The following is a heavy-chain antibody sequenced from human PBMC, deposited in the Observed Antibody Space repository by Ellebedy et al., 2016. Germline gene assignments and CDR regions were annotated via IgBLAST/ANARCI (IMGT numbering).Heavy chain of an antibody. Sequence: SETLSLTCNVSGGSVSSDYWNWIRRPPGKGLEWIGYVFHTGTANYNPSLKSRATMSVDVSKSQFSLRLTSVTAADTAVYYCAKWNDVWKAFDVWGQGTMVTVSS. CDR2: VFHTGTA. J-gene: IGHJ3*01. D-gene: IGHD1-1*01. CDR3: AKWNDVWKAFDV. V-gene: IGHV4-59*02. CDR1: GGSVSSDY.